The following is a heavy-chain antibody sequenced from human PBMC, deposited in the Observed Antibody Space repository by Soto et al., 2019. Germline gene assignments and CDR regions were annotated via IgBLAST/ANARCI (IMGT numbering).Heavy chain of an antibody. CDR2: INAGNGNT. J-gene: IGHJ6*02. CDR1: GYTFTSYA. V-gene: IGHV1-3*01. Sequence: GASVKVSCKASGYTFTSYAMHWVRQAPGQRLEWMGWINAGNGNTKYSQKFQGRVTITRDTSASTAHMELSSLRSEDTAVYYCARDHITIFGVVSVYGMDVWGQGTTVTVSS. CDR3: ARDHITIFGVVSVYGMDV. D-gene: IGHD3-3*01.